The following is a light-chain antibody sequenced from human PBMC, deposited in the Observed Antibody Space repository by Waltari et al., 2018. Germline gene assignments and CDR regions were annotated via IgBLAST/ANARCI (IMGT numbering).Light chain of an antibody. V-gene: IGKV3-15*01. J-gene: IGKJ4*01. CDR3: QQYNNWPLT. CDR2: GES. CDR1: QTVRSN. Sequence: EVVMTQSPATLSVSPGERATLSCRASQTVRSNLAWYQPKPGQAPRLLMYGESTRATGIPARFSGGGSETEFTRTISSLQSEDFAVYYCQQYNNWPLTFGGGTKVEI.